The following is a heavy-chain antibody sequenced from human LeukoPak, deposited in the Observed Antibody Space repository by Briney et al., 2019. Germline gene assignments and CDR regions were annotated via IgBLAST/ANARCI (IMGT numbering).Heavy chain of an antibody. CDR2: ISNNGGYT. V-gene: IGHV3-23*01. CDR1: GFTFSSSA. J-gene: IGHJ4*02. D-gene: IGHD2-15*01. Sequence: PGGSLRLSCAAPGFTFSSSAMSWVRQAPGKGLEWVSAISNNGGYTYYADSVQGRFTISRDNSKSTLCLQMNSLRAEDTAVYYCAKQLGYCSDGSCYFPYWGQGALVIVSS. CDR3: AKQLGYCSDGSCYFPY.